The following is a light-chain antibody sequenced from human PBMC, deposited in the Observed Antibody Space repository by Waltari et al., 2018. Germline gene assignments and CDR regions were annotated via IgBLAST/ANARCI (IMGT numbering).Light chain of an antibody. CDR2: RSY. Sequence: QSVLTPSPSASGTPGQRVTLSCSGSSSNIGANYVYWYQQFPGTAPRLLIYRSYQRPSGVPDRFSGSKSGTSASLAISGLRSEDEADYYCATWDDSLNAWVFGGGTRLTAL. CDR3: ATWDDSLNAWV. J-gene: IGLJ3*02. CDR1: SSNIGANY. V-gene: IGLV1-47*01.